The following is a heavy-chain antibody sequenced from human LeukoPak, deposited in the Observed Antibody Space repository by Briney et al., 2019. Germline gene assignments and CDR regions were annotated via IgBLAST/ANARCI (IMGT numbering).Heavy chain of an antibody. D-gene: IGHD4-23*01. CDR1: GYTFTSYD. CDR2: MNPNSGNT. Sequence: ASVKVSCKASGYTFTSYDINWVRQATGQGLEWMGWMNPNSGNTGYAQKFQGRVTMTRNTSISTAYMELSSLRSEDTAVCYCARGNGRIGGLARKNYYYYYMDVWGKGTTVTVSS. CDR3: ARGNGRIGGLARKNYYYYYMDV. V-gene: IGHV1-8*01. J-gene: IGHJ6*03.